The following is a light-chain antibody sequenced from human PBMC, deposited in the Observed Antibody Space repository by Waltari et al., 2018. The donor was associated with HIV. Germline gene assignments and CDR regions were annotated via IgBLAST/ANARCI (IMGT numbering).Light chain of an antibody. CDR2: EDA. CDR3: GTWDTSLSAVV. J-gene: IGLJ3*02. Sequence: QSVLTQPPSVSAAPGQKVSISCSGSTSNIADNFLSWFQQFPGTAPKLLIYEDAKRPSGIPDRFTVFKSGTSATLVITGLQTGDEAVYYCGTWDTSLSAVVFGGGTNLTVL. CDR1: TSNIADNF. V-gene: IGLV1-51*02.